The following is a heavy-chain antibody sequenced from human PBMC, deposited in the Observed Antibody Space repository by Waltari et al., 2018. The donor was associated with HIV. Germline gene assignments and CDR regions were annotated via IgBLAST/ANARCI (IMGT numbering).Heavy chain of an antibody. J-gene: IGHJ6*02. D-gene: IGHD2-8*01. Sequence: EVQLVQSGAEVKRPGEPLTISCEGSGDNLDADWIAWVRQMPGKGLEWMGLSYPGGSDIRYSPSFQGQVTISADTSTNTAYLQWSSLKASDTAIYYCATTANYRMDVWGQGTTVTVSS. CDR1: GDNLDADW. CDR2: SYPGGSDI. CDR3: ATTANYRMDV. V-gene: IGHV5-51*01.